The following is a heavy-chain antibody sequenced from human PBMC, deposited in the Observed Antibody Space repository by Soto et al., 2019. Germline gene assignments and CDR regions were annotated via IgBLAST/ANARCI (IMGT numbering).Heavy chain of an antibody. CDR3: GSPRRPLGYSSATDAFDI. CDR2: INAGNGNT. D-gene: IGHD6-19*01. CDR1: GYTFTSYA. Sequence: ASVKVSCKASGYTFTSYAMHWVRQAPGQRLEWMGWINAGNGNTKYSQKFQGRVTITRDTSASTAYVELSSLRSEDTAVYYCGSPRRPLGYSSATDAFDIWGKGKMVTVS. J-gene: IGHJ3*02. V-gene: IGHV1-3*01.